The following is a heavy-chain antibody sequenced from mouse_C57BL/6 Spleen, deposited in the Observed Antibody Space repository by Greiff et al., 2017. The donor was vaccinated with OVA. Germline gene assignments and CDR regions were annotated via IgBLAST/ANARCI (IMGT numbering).Heavy chain of an antibody. CDR2: MYPGSGST. D-gene: IGHD1-1*01. J-gene: IGHJ1*03. CDR1: GYTFTSYW. V-gene: IGHV1-55*01. Sequence: QVQLQQPGAELVKPGASVKMSCKASGYTFTSYWITWVKQRPGQGLEWIGDMYPGSGSTNYNEKFKSKATLTVDTSSSTAYMQLSSLTSEDSAVYYCARRITTVVERYFDVWGTGTTVTVSS. CDR3: ARRITTVVERYFDV.